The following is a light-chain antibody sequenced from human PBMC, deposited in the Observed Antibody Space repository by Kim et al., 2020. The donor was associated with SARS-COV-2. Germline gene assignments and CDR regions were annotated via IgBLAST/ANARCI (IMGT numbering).Light chain of an antibody. CDR3: QQYDRSPYT. CDR2: GTS. J-gene: IGKJ2*01. V-gene: IGKV3-20*01. Sequence: EIVLTQSPGTLSLSPGERATLSCRASQSVASNHLAWFQQKPGQAPRLLIYGTSSRATGIPDRFSASESGTDFTLTISRLEPEDFAVYYCQQYDRSPYTFGQGPNLEI. CDR1: QSVASNH.